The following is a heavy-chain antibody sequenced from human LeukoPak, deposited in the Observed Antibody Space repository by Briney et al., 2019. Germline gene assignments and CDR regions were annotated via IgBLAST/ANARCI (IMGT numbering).Heavy chain of an antibody. CDR3: ARDLIVSNFDY. CDR2: ISYDGSNK. J-gene: IGHJ4*02. D-gene: IGHD3-16*02. V-gene: IGHV3-30-3*01. CDR1: GFTFSSYA. Sequence: GGSLRLSCAASGFTFSSYAMHWVRQAPGKGLEWVAVISYDGSNKYYADSVKGRFTISRDNSKNTLYLQMNSLRAEDTAVYYCARDLIVSNFDYWGQGTLVTVSS.